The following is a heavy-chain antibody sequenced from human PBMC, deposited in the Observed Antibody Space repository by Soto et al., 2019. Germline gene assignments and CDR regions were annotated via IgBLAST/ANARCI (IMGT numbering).Heavy chain of an antibody. D-gene: IGHD4-17*01. CDR3: ATSDYGGNSFDY. Sequence: SETLSLTCTVSGGSISSGGYYWSWIRQHPGKGLEWIGYIYYSGSTYYNPSLKSRVTISVDTSKNQFSLKLSSVAAADTAVYYCATSDYGGNSFDYWGQGTLVTVSS. CDR1: GGSISSGGYY. J-gene: IGHJ4*02. V-gene: IGHV4-31*03. CDR2: IYYSGST.